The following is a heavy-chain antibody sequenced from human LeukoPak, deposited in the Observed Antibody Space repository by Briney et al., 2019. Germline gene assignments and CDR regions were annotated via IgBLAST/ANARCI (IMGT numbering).Heavy chain of an antibody. CDR3: AKTLRDLEWLTGELDV. Sequence: GGSLRLSCAASGFTFSSYAMSWVRQTPGKGLEWVSAIGGSGSDTSYTDSVKGRFTISRDNSKSTLYLQMNSLRAEDTAVYHCAKTLRDLEWLTGELDVWGQGTAVTVSS. V-gene: IGHV3-23*01. J-gene: IGHJ6*02. CDR2: IGGSGSDT. CDR1: GFTFSSYA. D-gene: IGHD3-3*01.